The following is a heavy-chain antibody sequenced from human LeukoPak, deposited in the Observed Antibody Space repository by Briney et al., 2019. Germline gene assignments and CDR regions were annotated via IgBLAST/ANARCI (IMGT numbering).Heavy chain of an antibody. CDR3: ARGITKDAFDI. Sequence: PPETLSLTCTVSGGSISSGGYYWSWIRQHPGKGLEWIGYIYYSGSTYYNPSLKSRVTISVDTSKNQFSLKLSSVTAADTAVYYCARGITKDAFDIWGQGTMVTVSS. CDR2: IYYSGST. J-gene: IGHJ3*02. CDR1: GGSISSGGYY. V-gene: IGHV4-31*03. D-gene: IGHD1-14*01.